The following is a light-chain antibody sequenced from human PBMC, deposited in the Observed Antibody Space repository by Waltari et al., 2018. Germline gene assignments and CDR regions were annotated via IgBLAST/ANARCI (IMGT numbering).Light chain of an antibody. V-gene: IGLV1-51*01. Sequence: QSVLTQPPSVSAAPGQKVHIPCSVRSPNIGNNSVSWYQQLPGTAPKLLIYDNNKRPSGIPDRFSGSKSGTSATLGITGLQTGDEADYYCGTWDSSLSAGQFGGGTKLTVL. J-gene: IGLJ2*01. CDR3: GTWDSSLSAGQ. CDR2: DNN. CDR1: SPNIGNNS.